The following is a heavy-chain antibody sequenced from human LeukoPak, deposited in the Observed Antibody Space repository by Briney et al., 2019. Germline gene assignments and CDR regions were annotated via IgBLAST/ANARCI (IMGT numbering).Heavy chain of an antibody. Sequence: SVKVSCKASGGTFSSYAISWVRQAPGQGLEWMGGIIPIFGTANYAQKFQGRVTITADESTSTAYMELRSLRSDDTAVYYCARDSSGYYFHYFDYWGQGTLVTVSS. CDR3: ARDSSGYYFHYFDY. CDR2: IIPIFGTA. V-gene: IGHV1-69*13. D-gene: IGHD3-22*01. J-gene: IGHJ4*02. CDR1: GGTFSSYA.